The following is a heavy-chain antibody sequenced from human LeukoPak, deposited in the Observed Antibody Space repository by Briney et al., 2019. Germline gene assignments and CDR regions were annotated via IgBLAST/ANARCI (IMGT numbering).Heavy chain of an antibody. CDR1: GYSFTNCW. V-gene: IGHV5-51*01. Sequence: GESLKISCKGSGYSFTNCWIAGVRPMPGKGLEWMGIIYPGDSNTRYSPSFQGQVTISADKSINTAYVQWSSLKASDTAMYYCARRVVNNRNWYFNLWGRGTLVTVSS. J-gene: IGHJ2*01. CDR2: IYPGDSNT. D-gene: IGHD4-23*01. CDR3: ARRVVNNRNWYFNL.